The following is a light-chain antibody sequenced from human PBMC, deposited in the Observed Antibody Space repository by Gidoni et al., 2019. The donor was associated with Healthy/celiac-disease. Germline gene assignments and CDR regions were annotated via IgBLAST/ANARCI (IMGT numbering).Light chain of an antibody. CDR2: AAS. J-gene: IGKJ3*01. Sequence: DIQMTQSPSSLSASVGDRVTITCRAIQSISSYLNWYQQKPGKAPKLLIYAASSLQSGVPSRFSGSGSGTDFTLTISSLQPEDFATYYCQQSYSTPRSFTFGPGTKVDIK. CDR1: QSISSY. CDR3: QQSYSTPRSFT. V-gene: IGKV1-39*01.